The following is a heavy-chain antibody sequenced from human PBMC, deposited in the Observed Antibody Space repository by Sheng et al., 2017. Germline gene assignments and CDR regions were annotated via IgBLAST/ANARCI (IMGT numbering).Heavy chain of an antibody. CDR2: IVVTLQKT. CDR3: ARDLRGMSNHFDN. J-gene: IGHJ4*02. D-gene: IGHD6-13*01. Sequence: QVQLVQSGAEVKKPGASVKVSCKASGYTFTSYGISWVRQAPGQRLEWMGRIVVTLQKTHYAEKFQGRVAISADEGTNTAYMELISLTSDDTAVYYCARDLRGMSNHFDNLGQGTLVTVSS. V-gene: IGHV1-18*01. CDR1: GYTFTSYG.